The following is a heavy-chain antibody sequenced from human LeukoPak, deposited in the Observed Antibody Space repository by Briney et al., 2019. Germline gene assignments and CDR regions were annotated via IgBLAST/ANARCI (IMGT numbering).Heavy chain of an antibody. D-gene: IGHD6-25*01. J-gene: IGHJ4*02. V-gene: IGHV3-33*01. CDR2: IWNDGTQK. CDR3: ARDGGSGGPTLFLDQ. CDR1: KFTFSLYS. Sequence: GRSLRLSCIASKFTFSLYSMHWVRQAPGKGLEWVAVIWNDGTQKYYADSVKGRFSISRDNSRNSLYLQMSSLRVEDTAIYYCARDGGSGGPTLFLDQGGQGTLATFS.